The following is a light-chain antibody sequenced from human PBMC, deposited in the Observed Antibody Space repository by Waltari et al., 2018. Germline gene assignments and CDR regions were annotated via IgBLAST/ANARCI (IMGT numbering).Light chain of an antibody. CDR3: QQSNSSPHT. V-gene: IGKV1-39*01. CDR2: AAF. Sequence: DIQMTQSPSSLSASVGDRVTITCRASQSIASNLNWYQQKPGRAPKLLIYAAFNVQSGVPSRFSGSGSGTDFTLTISNLQPEDFALYSCQQSNSSPHTFGGGTKVESK. CDR1: QSIASN. J-gene: IGKJ4*01.